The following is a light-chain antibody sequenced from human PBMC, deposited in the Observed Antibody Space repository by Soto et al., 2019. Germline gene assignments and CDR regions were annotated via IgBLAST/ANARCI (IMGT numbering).Light chain of an antibody. CDR3: LQLDSYPRT. Sequence: DIQLTPSPSFLSASVGDRVTITFRASQDISDYLAWYQQKPGKAPNLLIYEASTLQSGVPSRFSGSGSGTEFTLSVSSLQPEDFATYYCLQLDSYPRTFGQGTKVDIK. CDR1: QDISDY. CDR2: EAS. J-gene: IGKJ1*01. V-gene: IGKV1-9*01.